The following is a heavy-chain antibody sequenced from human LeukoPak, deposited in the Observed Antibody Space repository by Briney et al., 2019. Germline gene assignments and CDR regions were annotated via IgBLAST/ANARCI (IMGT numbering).Heavy chain of an antibody. CDR1: TDSTNTYY. V-gene: IGHV4-59*01. CDR3: ARDGGYCSGGSCYLYFDY. Sequence: SETLSLTCSVSTDSTNTYYWSWIRQPPGKGLEWIGYIYYSGSTNYNPSLKSRVTISVDTSKNQFSLKLSSVTAADTAVYYCARDGGYCSGGSCYLYFDYWGQGTLVTVSS. J-gene: IGHJ4*02. D-gene: IGHD2-15*01. CDR2: IYYSGST.